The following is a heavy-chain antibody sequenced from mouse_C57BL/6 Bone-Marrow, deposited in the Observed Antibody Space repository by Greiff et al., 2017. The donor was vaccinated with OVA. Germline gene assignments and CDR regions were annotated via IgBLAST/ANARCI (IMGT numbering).Heavy chain of an antibody. CDR1: GFSLTSYG. Sequence: VHLVESGPGLVAPSQSLSITCTVSGFSLTSYGVDWVRQSPGKGLEWLGVIWGVGSTNYNSALKSRLSISKDNSKSQVFLKMNSLQTDDTAMYYCASRRGPYWYFDVWGTGTTVTVSS. J-gene: IGHJ1*03. V-gene: IGHV2-6*01. CDR3: ASRRGPYWYFDV. D-gene: IGHD3-3*01. CDR2: IWGVGST.